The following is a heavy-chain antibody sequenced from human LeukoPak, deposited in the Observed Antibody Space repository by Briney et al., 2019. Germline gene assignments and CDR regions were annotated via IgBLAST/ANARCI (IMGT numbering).Heavy chain of an antibody. J-gene: IGHJ4*02. V-gene: IGHV4-61*08. Sequence: SETLSLTCTVSGGSVGIAGDYWSWIRQPPGGGLECIGYFYYNSNTNYNPSLKSRVTMSLHPSKTQFSLKLNSVTAADPAVYYCARTQSQSGSYRYYFGYWGQGTLVTVSS. D-gene: IGHD1-26*01. CDR1: GGSVGIAGDY. CDR2: FYYNSNT. CDR3: ARTQSQSGSYRYYFGY.